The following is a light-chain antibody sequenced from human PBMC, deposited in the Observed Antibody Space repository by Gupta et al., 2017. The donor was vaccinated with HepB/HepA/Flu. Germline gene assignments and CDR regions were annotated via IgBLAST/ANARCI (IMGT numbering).Light chain of an antibody. J-gene: IGLJ3*02. CDR1: NSNIGTNT. V-gene: IGLV1-44*01. CDR2: DNK. CDR3: AAWDNSLHGWV. Sequence: QSVLTQPPSASGTPGQRAAIYFSGSNSNIGTNTVNWYQQLPGTAPKLLIYDNKQRPSGVPDRFSGSKSGTSVSLAISGLQSEDEADYYCAAWDNSLHGWVFGGGTKLTVL.